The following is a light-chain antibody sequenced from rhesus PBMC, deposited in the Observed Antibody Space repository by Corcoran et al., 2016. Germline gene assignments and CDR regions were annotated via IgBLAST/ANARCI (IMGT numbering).Light chain of an antibody. Sequence: DIQMTQSPSSLSASVGDRVTITCQASQSLSNYLNWYHQKPGKIPKLLIYRASSLQSGIPSRFSGGGSGTVFTLTISSLQPEDFATYYCQQGYSYPSSFGQGTKVEIK. V-gene: IGKV1S9*01. CDR3: QQGYSYPSS. CDR1: QSLSNY. CDR2: RAS. J-gene: IGKJ2*01.